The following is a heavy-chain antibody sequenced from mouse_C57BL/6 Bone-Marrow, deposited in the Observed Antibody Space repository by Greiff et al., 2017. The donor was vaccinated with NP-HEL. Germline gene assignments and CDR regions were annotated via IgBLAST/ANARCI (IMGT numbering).Heavy chain of an antibody. CDR2: IHPNSGST. Sequence: QVQLQQPGAELVKPGASVKLSCKASGYTFTSYWMHWVKQRPGQGLEWIGMIHPNSGSTNYNEKFKSKATLTVDKSSSTAYMQLSSLTSEDSAVYYCARDYGSRGYYYAMDYWGQGTSVTVSA. CDR3: ARDYGSRGYYYAMDY. V-gene: IGHV1-64*01. D-gene: IGHD1-1*01. J-gene: IGHJ4*01. CDR1: GYTFTSYW.